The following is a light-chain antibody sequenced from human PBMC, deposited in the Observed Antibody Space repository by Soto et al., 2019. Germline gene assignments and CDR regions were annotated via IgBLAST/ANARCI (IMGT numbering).Light chain of an antibody. CDR2: GAS. CDR3: QQYATSPLT. J-gene: IGKJ4*01. CDR1: QSVGRNY. Sequence: EIVLTQSPGTLSLSPGERATLSCRASQSVGRNYVAWYQQKPGQAPRLLIYGASSSATGIPNTFSGSGSGTDYTITISWLDPEDFAVYYCQQYATSPLTFGGGTKVEIK. V-gene: IGKV3-20*01.